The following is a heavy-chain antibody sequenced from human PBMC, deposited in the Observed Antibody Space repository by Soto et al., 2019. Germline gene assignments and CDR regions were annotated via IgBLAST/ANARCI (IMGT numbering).Heavy chain of an antibody. CDR1: GFTFGDYA. V-gene: IGHV3-49*03. D-gene: IGHD3-10*01. CDR2: IRSKAYGGTT. CDR3: TRDSGLGYGYYYYGMDV. J-gene: IGHJ6*02. Sequence: GGSLRLSCTASGFTFGDYAMSWFRQAPGKGLEWVGFIRSKAYGGTTEYAASVKGRFTISRDDSKSIAYLQMNSLKTEDTAVYYCTRDSGLGYGYYYYGMDVWGQGTTVTVSS.